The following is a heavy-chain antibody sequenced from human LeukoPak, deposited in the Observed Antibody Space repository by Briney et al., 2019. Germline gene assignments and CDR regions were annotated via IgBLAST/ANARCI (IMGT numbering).Heavy chain of an antibody. CDR2: IYYSGST. CDR1: GGSISSYY. CDR3: ARAAIASFFDY. V-gene: IGHV4-59*01. D-gene: IGHD3-3*02. J-gene: IGHJ4*02. Sequence: SETLSLTCAVYGGSISSYYWSWIRQPPGKGLEWIGYIYYSGSTNYNPSLKSRVTISVDTSKNQFSLKLSSVTAADTAVYYCARAAIASFFDYWGQGTLVTVSS.